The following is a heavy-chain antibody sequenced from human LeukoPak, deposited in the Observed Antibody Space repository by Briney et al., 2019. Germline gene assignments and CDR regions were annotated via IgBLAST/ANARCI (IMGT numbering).Heavy chain of an antibody. V-gene: IGHV3-53*01. CDR1: GFTVSSNY. Sequence: QTGGTLRLSCAASGFTVSSNYMSWVRQAPGTGLAWLSAISPDGNYIYYADSVKGRFTTSRDNSKNTLYLQMTSLRVEDTSVYFCVSQRDHRVAVAGSFDNWGQGTLISV. J-gene: IGHJ4*02. CDR3: VSQRDHRVAVAGSFDN. D-gene: IGHD6-19*01. CDR2: ISPDGNYI.